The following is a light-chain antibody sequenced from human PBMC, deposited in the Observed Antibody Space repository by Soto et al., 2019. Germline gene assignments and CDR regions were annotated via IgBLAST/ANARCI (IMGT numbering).Light chain of an antibody. CDR1: QSVSRN. V-gene: IGKV3-15*01. CDR2: GAS. J-gene: IGKJ1*01. CDR3: QQFYNWPQT. Sequence: EIVMTQSPAALSVSPGERATLSCRASQSVSRNLAWYQQKPGQAPRLLIYGASARATGIPARFSGSGSGTDFTLTISSPQSEDFAVYYCQQFYNWPQTFGQGTKV.